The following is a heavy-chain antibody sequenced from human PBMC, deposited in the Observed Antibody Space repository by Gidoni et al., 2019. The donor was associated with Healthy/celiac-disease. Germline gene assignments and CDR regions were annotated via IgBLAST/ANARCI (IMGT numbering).Heavy chain of an antibody. J-gene: IGHJ6*02. CDR2: INSDGSST. V-gene: IGHV3-74*01. Sequence: EVQLVESGGGLVQPGGSLRPSCAASGFTFSSYWLHWVRQAPGKGLVWVSRINSDGSSTSYADSVKGRFTISRDNAKNTLYLQMNSLRAEDTAVYYCARDGPRFYYYYGMDVWGQGTTVTVSS. CDR1: GFTFSSYW. CDR3: ARDGPRFYYYYGMDV.